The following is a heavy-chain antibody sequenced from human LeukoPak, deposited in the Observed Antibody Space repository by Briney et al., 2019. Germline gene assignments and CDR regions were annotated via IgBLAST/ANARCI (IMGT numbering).Heavy chain of an antibody. CDR3: ASGTSPAVVALWAFDI. CDR1: GFTFSSYA. CDR2: ISGSGGRT. J-gene: IGHJ3*02. V-gene: IGHV3-23*01. Sequence: PGGSLRLSCAASGFTFSSYAMSWVRQAPGKGLEWVSGISGSGGRTYYADSVKGRFTISRDNSKNTLYLQMNSLRAEDTAVYYCASGTSPAVVALWAFDIWGQGTMVTVSS. D-gene: IGHD5-12*01.